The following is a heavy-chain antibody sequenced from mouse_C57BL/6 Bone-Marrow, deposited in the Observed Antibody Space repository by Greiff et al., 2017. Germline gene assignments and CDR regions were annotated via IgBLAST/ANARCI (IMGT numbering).Heavy chain of an antibody. D-gene: IGHD1-1*01. CDR2: IYPGSGST. CDR1: GYTFTSYW. Sequence: QVQLKQPGAELVKPGASVKMSCKASGYTFTSYWITWVKQRPGQGLEWIGDIYPGSGSTNYNEKFKSKATLTVDTSSSTAYMQLSSLTSEDSAFYYCARLPSYGSSYGYFDVWGTGTTVTVSS. CDR3: ARLPSYGSSYGYFDV. J-gene: IGHJ1*03. V-gene: IGHV1-55*01.